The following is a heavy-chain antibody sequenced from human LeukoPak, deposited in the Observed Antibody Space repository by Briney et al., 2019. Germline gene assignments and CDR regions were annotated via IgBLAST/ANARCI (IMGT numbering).Heavy chain of an antibody. CDR3: ARGYYDSSGYSNTFDI. CDR2: IHYSGST. J-gene: IGHJ3*02. V-gene: IGHV4-59*01. CDR1: GVSITSSY. D-gene: IGHD3-22*01. Sequence: SETLSLTCSVSGVSITSSYWSWVRQPPGKGLERIGFIHYSGSTNYNPSPKGRVTISADTPRNQFSLKLTSVTAADTAIYYCARGYYDSSGYSNTFDIWGHGTMVTVSS.